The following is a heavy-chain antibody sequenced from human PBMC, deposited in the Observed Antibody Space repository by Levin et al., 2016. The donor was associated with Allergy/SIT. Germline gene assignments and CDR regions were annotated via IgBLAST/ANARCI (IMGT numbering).Heavy chain of an antibody. CDR1: GGSISSSSYY. CDR2: IYYSGST. Sequence: SETLSLTCTVSGGSISSSSYYWGWIRQPPGKGLEWIGSIYYSGSTYYNPSLKSRVTISVDTSKNQFSLKLSSVTAADTAVYYCYGSGSYEGYWGQGTLVTVSS. D-gene: IGHD3-10*01. CDR3: YGSGSYEGY. J-gene: IGHJ4*02. V-gene: IGHV4-39*01.